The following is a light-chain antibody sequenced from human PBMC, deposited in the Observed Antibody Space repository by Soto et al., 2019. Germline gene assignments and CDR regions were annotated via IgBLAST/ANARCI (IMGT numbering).Light chain of an antibody. CDR2: GAS. V-gene: IGKV3-15*01. CDR3: QQYYNWPQRIT. J-gene: IGKJ5*01. Sequence: EIVLMQSPATMSVFSGERGNLSRRAIQSVSSKFAWSQQEPGQAPRLLVYGASTRASGLPARFSGSGSGTEFTLTISSLQSEDFAVYYCQQYYNWPQRITCGQGTRLEIK. CDR1: QSVSSK.